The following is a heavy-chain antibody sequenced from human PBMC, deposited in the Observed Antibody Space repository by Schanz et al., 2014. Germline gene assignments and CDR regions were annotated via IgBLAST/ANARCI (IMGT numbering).Heavy chain of an antibody. Sequence: QVQLVQSGDEVKKPGASVKVSCKTSGYTFSDYGITWVRQAPGQGLEWMGWISPYNGNTNYAPKVQGRVTVTTDTSTSTVYMELRSLTSDDTAVYYCARGYGDSPTDFWGQGTLVTVSS. J-gene: IGHJ4*02. D-gene: IGHD4-17*01. CDR3: ARGYGDSPTDF. CDR2: ISPYNGNT. CDR1: GYTFSDYG. V-gene: IGHV1-18*01.